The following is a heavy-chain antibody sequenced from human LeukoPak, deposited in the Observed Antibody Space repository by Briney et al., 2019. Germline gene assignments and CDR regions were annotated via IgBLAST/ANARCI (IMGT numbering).Heavy chain of an antibody. V-gene: IGHV1-46*01. CDR2: INPSGGST. J-gene: IGHJ4*02. CDR1: GYTFTSYY. CDR3: ARAAVEMATLDY. Sequence: ASVKVSCKASGYTFTSYYTHWVRQAPGQGLEWMGIINPSGGSTSYAQKFQGRVTMTRDMSTSTVYMELSSLRSEDTAVYYCARAAVEMATLDYWGQGTLVTVSS. D-gene: IGHD5-24*01.